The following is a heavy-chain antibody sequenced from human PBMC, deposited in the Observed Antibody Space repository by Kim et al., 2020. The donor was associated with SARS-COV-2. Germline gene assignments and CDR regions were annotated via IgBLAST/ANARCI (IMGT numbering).Heavy chain of an antibody. V-gene: IGHV4-59*01. Sequence: SETLSLTCTVSGGSISNYYWSWIRQPPGKGLEWIGYIYYSWSTNYNPSLRSRVTISVDTSKNQFSLKLSSVTAADTAVYYCARGGARSVAFDIWGQGTMVTVSS. CDR3: ARGGARSVAFDI. D-gene: IGHD3-16*01. CDR1: GGSISNYY. CDR2: IYYSWST. J-gene: IGHJ3*02.